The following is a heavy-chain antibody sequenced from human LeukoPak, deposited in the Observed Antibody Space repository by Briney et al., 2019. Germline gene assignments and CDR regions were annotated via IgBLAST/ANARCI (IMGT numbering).Heavy chain of an antibody. CDR2: ISTTVGNT. CDR3: TKRAEFGGFDP. CDR1: GFTFSTSA. V-gene: IGHV3-23*01. Sequence: GGSLRLSCAPSGFTFSTSAMSSVRQAPGKGLEWVSSISTTVGNTYYADSVKGRFTISRDNSNHTLYLQMNSLTAEDAAVYYCTKRAEFGGFDPWGQGTPVTVAS. D-gene: IGHD3-10*01. J-gene: IGHJ5*02.